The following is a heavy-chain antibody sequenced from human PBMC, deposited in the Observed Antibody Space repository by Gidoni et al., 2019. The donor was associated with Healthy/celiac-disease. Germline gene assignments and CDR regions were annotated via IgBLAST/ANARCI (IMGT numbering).Heavy chain of an antibody. J-gene: IGHJ4*02. V-gene: IGHV3-53*01. CDR1: GFTVSSNY. D-gene: IGHD1-1*01. Sequence: EVQLVESGGGLIQPGGSLRLSCAASGFTVSSNYMSWVRQAPGEGLEWVSVIYSGGSTYYADSVKGRFTISRDNSKNTLYLQMNSLRAEDTAVYYCARSSPHTTAPFDYWGQGTLVTVSS. CDR3: ARSSPHTTAPFDY. CDR2: IYSGGST.